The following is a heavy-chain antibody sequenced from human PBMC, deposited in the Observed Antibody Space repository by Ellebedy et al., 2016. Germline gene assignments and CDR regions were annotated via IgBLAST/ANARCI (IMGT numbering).Heavy chain of an antibody. V-gene: IGHV1-18*01. D-gene: IGHD7-27*01. Sequence: ASVKVSCKASGYTFTSHGISWVRQAPGQGLEWMGWISGYDGDTIHAQRLQGRVTMTTDTSTSTAYMELRSLRSDDTDVYYCAREALLGAPYLDYWGQGTLVTVSS. CDR3: AREALLGAPYLDY. CDR2: ISGYDGDT. J-gene: IGHJ4*02. CDR1: GYTFTSHG.